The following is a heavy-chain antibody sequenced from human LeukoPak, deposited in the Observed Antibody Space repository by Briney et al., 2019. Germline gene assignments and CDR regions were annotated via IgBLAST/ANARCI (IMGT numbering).Heavy chain of an antibody. Sequence: ASVKVSCKASGYTFTGYYMHWVRQAPGQGREWMGWINAYSGGTNYAQKLQGRVTMTRDKSISTAYMELSRLRSDDTAVYYCARGYYYAPDGWGQGTPVTVSS. CDR1: GYTFTGYY. V-gene: IGHV1-2*02. CDR2: INAYSGGT. CDR3: ARGYYYAPDG. D-gene: IGHD3-10*01. J-gene: IGHJ4*02.